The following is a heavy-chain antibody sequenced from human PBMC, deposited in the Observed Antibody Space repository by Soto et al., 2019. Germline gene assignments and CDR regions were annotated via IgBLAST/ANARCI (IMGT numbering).Heavy chain of an antibody. D-gene: IGHD4-17*01. Sequence: EQSGAEVKRPGSSVKVSCEASGGTFSNYAISWVRQAPGQGLEWMGGILPLSGTGNYPQKFQGRVTITADESSSTIYLELRSLRSEDAALYYCVRDTWGVTVADTDDYYYGMDVWGQGTTVIVSS. CDR1: GGTFSNYA. J-gene: IGHJ6*02. V-gene: IGHV1-69*01. CDR2: ILPLSGTG. CDR3: VRDTWGVTVADTDDYYYGMDV.